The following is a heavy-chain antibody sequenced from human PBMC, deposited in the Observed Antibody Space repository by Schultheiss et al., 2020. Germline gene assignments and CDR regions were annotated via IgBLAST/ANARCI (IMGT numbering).Heavy chain of an antibody. Sequence: SETLSLTCTVSGGSISSSSYYWGWIRQPPGKGLEWIGSIYYSGSTYYNPSLKSRVTISVDTSKNQFSLKLSSVTAADTAVYYCARGTIYYYYYYMDVWGKGTTVTVSS. CDR3: ARGTIYYYYYYMDV. V-gene: IGHV4-39*07. J-gene: IGHJ6*03. CDR1: GGSISSSSYY. CDR2: IYYSGST. D-gene: IGHD3-3*01.